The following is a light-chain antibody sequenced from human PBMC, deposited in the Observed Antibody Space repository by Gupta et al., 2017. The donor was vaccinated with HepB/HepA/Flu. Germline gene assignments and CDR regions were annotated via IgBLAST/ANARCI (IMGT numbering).Light chain of an antibody. CDR1: SSDVGSHNL. V-gene: IGLV2-23*02. Sequence: QSALTQSASVSGSPGQSITISCTGTSSDVGSHNLVSWYQQHPGKAPKLIIYEVNKWPSGVSNRFSGSKSGNTASLTISGRQAEDEADYYCCSYAGPFSWVFGGGTKLTVL. CDR3: CSYAGPFSWV. J-gene: IGLJ3*02. CDR2: EVN.